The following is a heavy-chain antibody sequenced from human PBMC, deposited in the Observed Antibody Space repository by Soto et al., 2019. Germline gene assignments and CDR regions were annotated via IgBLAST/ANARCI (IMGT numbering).Heavy chain of an antibody. Sequence: SETLSLTCTVSGISITSSYWNWFRQSPGKGLEWIGQISDRGDINYNPPLESRVAISTDTSKNQVPLTLTAVNAADTAVYFCARGRHWFGPWGQGTLVTVSS. CDR2: ISDRGDI. CDR1: GISITSSY. V-gene: IGHV4-59*08. CDR3: ARGRHWFGP. J-gene: IGHJ5*02.